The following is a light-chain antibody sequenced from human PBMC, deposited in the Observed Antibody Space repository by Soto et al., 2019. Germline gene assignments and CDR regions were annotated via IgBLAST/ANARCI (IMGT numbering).Light chain of an antibody. CDR2: GNS. V-gene: IGLV1-40*01. CDR3: QSYDSSLSGSGVV. CDR1: SSNIGEGYD. J-gene: IGLJ2*01. Sequence: QSVLTQPPSVSGAPGQRVTTSCTGSSSNIGEGYDEHWYQQLPGTAPKLLIYGNSNRPSGVPDRLSGSKSGTSASLAITGLQAEDEADYYCQSYDSSLSGSGVVFGGGTKLTVL.